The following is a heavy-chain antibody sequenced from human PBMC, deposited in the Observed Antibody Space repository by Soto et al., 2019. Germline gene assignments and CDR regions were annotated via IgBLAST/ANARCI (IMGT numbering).Heavy chain of an antibody. J-gene: IGHJ4*02. D-gene: IGHD2-2*01. CDR3: ARACSSNSCYDVFEY. Sequence: SETLSLTCTVSGGSISSYYWSLIRQPAGKGLEWIGRIYTSGSTNYNPSLKSRVTMSVDTSKNQFSLKLSSVTAADTAVYYCARACSSNSCYDVFEYWGKGTLVTVSS. CDR1: GGSISSYY. V-gene: IGHV4-4*07. CDR2: IYTSGST.